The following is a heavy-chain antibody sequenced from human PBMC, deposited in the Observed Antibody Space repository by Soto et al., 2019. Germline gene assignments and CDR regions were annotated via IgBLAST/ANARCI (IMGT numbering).Heavy chain of an antibody. CDR2: IWYDGSNK. CDR3: ARDRIAARPAGGRFDP. CDR1: GFTFSSYG. J-gene: IGHJ5*02. V-gene: IGHV3-33*01. Sequence: PWGSLRLSCAASGFTFSSYGMHWVRQAPGKGLEWVAVIWYDGSNKCYADSVKGRFTISRDNSKNTLYLQMNSLRAEDTAVYYCARDRIAARPAGGRFDPWGQGTLVTVYS. D-gene: IGHD6-6*01.